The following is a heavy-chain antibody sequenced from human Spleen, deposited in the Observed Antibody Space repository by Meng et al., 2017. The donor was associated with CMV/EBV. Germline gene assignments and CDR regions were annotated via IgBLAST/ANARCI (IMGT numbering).Heavy chain of an antibody. D-gene: IGHD6-6*01. V-gene: IGHV1-18*01. CDR3: ARDFFLAAPFGRSGMDV. CDR1: GYTFSDYG. CDR2: VSAYNGNT. J-gene: IGHJ6*02. Sequence: ASVKVSCKASGYTFSDYGISWVRQAPGQGLEWMGWVSAYNGNTNYAQKFQDRVAMTTDTSTSTAYLELRSLRSDDTAVYYCARDFFLAAPFGRSGMDVWGQGTTVTVSS.